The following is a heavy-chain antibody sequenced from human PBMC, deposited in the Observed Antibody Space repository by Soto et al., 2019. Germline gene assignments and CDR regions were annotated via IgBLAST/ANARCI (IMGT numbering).Heavy chain of an antibody. CDR3: ASQPIAVAGTLGVSNYYYGMDV. D-gene: IGHD6-19*01. V-gene: IGHV5-10-1*01. J-gene: IGHJ6*02. CDR2: IDPSDSYT. CDR1: GYSFTSYW. Sequence: GESLKISCKGSGYSFTSYWISWVRQMPGKGLEWMGRIDPSDSYTNYSPSFQGHVTISADKSISTAYLQWCSLKASDTAMYYCASQPIAVAGTLGVSNYYYGMDVWGQGTTVTVSS.